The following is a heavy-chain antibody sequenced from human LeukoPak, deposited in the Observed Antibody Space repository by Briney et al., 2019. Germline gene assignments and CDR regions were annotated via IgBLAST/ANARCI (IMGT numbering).Heavy chain of an antibody. Sequence: PSETPSLTCTVSGGSINTNYYWAWIRQPPGEGLEWIGSVYHSGIPYYTPSLKSRVSISVDTSKNQFSLKVTSVTAADTAVYYCAREWQYQFDCWGQGSLATVSS. J-gene: IGHJ4*02. CDR1: GGSINTNYY. CDR3: AREWQYQFDC. V-gene: IGHV4-39*07. D-gene: IGHD4-11*01. CDR2: VYHSGIP.